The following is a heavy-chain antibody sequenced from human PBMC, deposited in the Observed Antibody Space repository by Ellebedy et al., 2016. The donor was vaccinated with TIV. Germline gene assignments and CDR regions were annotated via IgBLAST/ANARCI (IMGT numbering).Heavy chain of an antibody. V-gene: IGHV1-3*01. Sequence: AASVKVSCKASGYTFTNYAMHWVRQAPGQRLEWMGWIHAGNDKTKYSQKFQGRVTITRDTSANTAYMELSRLRSEDTAVYYCARDGYCSSSSCYADWGQGTLVTVSS. CDR2: IHAGNDKT. D-gene: IGHD2-2*01. CDR1: GYTFTNYA. CDR3: ARDGYCSSSSCYAD. J-gene: IGHJ4*02.